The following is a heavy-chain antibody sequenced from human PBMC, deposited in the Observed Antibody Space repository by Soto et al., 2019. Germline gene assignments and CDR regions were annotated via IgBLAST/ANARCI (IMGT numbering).Heavy chain of an antibody. D-gene: IGHD2-2*01. CDR2: ISYDGSNK. Sequence: VQLLESGGGLVQPGGSLRLSCAASGFTFSSYDMSWVRQAPGKGLEWVAVISYDGSNKYYADSVKGRFTISRDNSKNTLYLQMNSLRAEDTAVYYCATDMSSFYYYGMDVWGQGTTVTVSS. J-gene: IGHJ6*02. CDR1: GFTFSSYD. CDR3: ATDMSSFYYYGMDV. V-gene: IGHV3-30*03.